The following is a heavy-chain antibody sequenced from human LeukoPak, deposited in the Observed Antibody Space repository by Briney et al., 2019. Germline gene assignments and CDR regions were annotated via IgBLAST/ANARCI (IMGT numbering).Heavy chain of an antibody. CDR2: ISSSGMTT. Sequence: GSLRLSCAASGLTFITHEMNWVRQAPGKGLEWLSYISSSGMTTYYAGSVRGRFTISRDNAKNSLYLQMNSLRAEDTAVYYCAREGGSWSFDSWGQGILVTVSS. CDR1: GLTFITHE. D-gene: IGHD6-13*01. V-gene: IGHV3-48*03. CDR3: AREGGSWSFDS. J-gene: IGHJ4*02.